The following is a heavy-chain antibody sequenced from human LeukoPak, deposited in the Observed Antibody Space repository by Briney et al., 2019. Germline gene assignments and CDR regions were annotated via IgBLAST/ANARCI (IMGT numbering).Heavy chain of an antibody. D-gene: IGHD4-11*01. Sequence: PGGSLRLSCAASGFTFSSYWMHWVRQAPGKGLVWVSRINSDGSSTNYADSVKGRFTISRDNAKNTLYLQMNSLRAEDTAVYYCAREMGIYSYAFDIWGQGTMVTVSS. J-gene: IGHJ3*02. V-gene: IGHV3-74*01. CDR2: INSDGSST. CDR3: AREMGIYSYAFDI. CDR1: GFTFSSYW.